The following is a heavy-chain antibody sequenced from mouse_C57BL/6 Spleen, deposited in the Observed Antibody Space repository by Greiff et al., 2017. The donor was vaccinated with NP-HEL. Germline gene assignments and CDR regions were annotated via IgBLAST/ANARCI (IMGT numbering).Heavy chain of an antibody. Sequence: QVQLQQPGAELVRPGSSVKLSCKASGYTFTSYWMHWVKQRPIQGLEWIGNIDPSDSENHYTQKFKDKATLTVDKSYSTAYMQLCSLTSEDSAVYYCARGMITTRGFYYWGQGTTLTVSS. D-gene: IGHD2-4*01. V-gene: IGHV1-52*01. J-gene: IGHJ2*01. CDR1: GYTFTSYW. CDR2: IDPSDSEN. CDR3: ARGMITTRGFYY.